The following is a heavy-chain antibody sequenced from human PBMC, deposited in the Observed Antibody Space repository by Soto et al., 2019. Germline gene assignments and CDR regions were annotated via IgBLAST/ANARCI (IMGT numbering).Heavy chain of an antibody. D-gene: IGHD5-18*01. Sequence: GGSLRLSCAASGFTFSSYAMSWVRQAPGKGLEWVSAISGSGGSTYYADSVKGRFTISRDNSKNTLYLQMNSLRAEDTAVYYCAKVVDTAMVRSVRGHFDYWGQGTLVTVSS. CDR3: AKVVDTAMVRSVRGHFDY. CDR2: ISGSGGST. CDR1: GFTFSSYA. J-gene: IGHJ4*02. V-gene: IGHV3-23*01.